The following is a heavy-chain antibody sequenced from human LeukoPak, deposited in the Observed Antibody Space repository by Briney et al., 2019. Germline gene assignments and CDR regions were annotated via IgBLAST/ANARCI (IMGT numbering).Heavy chain of an antibody. CDR3: ARVRKDIVVVPGAMRDTYYFDY. J-gene: IGHJ4*02. CDR2: ISPDGSDK. Sequence: GGSLRLSCAASGFTFSSYWMTWVRQAPGKGLEWVANISPDGSDKYYADSVKGRFTISRDNAKNSLCLQMNSLRAEDTAVYYCARVRKDIVVVPGAMRDTYYFDYWGQGTLVTVSS. V-gene: IGHV3-7*01. D-gene: IGHD2-2*01. CDR1: GFTFSSYW.